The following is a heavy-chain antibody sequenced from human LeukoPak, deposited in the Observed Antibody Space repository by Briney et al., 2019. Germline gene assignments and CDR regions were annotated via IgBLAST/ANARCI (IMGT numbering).Heavy chain of an antibody. D-gene: IGHD3-9*01. CDR2: INHSGST. V-gene: IGHV4-34*01. CDR1: GGSFSGYY. CDR3: ARRSYYDILTGYYNNWFDP. J-gene: IGHJ5*02. Sequence: SETLSLTCAVNGGSFSGYYWSWIRQPPGKGLEWIGEINHSGSTNYNPSLKSRVTISVDTSKNQFSLKLSSVTAADTAVYYCARRSYYDILTGYYNNWFDPWGQGTLVTVSS.